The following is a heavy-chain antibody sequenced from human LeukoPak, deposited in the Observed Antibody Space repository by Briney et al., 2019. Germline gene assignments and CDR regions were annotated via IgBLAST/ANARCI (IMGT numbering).Heavy chain of an antibody. CDR2: MNSDGSAK. J-gene: IGHJ3*01. CDR1: GFTFSSFW. V-gene: IGHV3-7*01. CDR3: ARDPGWGAYDL. D-gene: IGHD6-19*01. Sequence: GGSLRLSCAASGFTFSSFWMTWVCQAPGRGLESVASMNSDGSAKNYVDSVKGRFTISRDNAKNSLYLQMNSLRGGDTSISYCARDPGWGAYDLWGQGTLVTVSS.